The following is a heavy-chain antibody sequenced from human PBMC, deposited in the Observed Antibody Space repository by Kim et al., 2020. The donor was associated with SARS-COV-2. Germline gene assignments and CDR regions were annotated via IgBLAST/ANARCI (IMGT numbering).Heavy chain of an antibody. Sequence: GESLKISCKGSGYSFTSYWISWVRQMPGKGLEWMGRIDLSDSYTNYSPFFQGHVTISADKSISTAYLQWSGMKASDTAMCYCARGDYSNGYYYWGQGTLVTVSS. J-gene: IGHJ4*01. CDR1: GYSFTSYW. CDR3: ARGDYSNGYYY. V-gene: IGHV5-10-1*01. D-gene: IGHD3-22*01. CDR2: IDLSDSYT.